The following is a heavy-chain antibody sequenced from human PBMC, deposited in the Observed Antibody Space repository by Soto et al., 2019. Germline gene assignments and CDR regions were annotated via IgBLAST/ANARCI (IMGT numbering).Heavy chain of an antibody. D-gene: IGHD6-6*01. CDR1: GFTFSSYA. Sequence: EGQLLESGGGWVQPGWSLRLSCAASGFTFSSYAMSWVRQPPGKGLAWVSAISGSGGSTYYADSVKGRFTISRDNSTNTLYLQMTSLRAEDTAVDYCAKAGGSSSSDFDLCGRGTLVTVSS. CDR3: AKAGGSSSSDFDL. CDR2: ISGSGGST. J-gene: IGHJ2*01. V-gene: IGHV3-23*01.